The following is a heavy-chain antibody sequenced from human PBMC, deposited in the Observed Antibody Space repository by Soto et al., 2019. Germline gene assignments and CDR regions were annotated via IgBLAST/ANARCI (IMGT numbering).Heavy chain of an antibody. J-gene: IGHJ4*02. CDR2: LYSSGKT. CDR3: ERITLDFTEPFDY. D-gene: IGHD3-10*01. V-gene: IGHV4-39*01. CDR1: GGSVRSSGYY. Sequence: SETLSLTCTVSGGSVRSSGYYWAWIRQPPGKGLEWIGSLYSSGKTYRNPSLKSRVTMSDDTSKNQLSLRLSSVTAADTAVYYCERITLDFTEPFDYWGQGTLVTVSS.